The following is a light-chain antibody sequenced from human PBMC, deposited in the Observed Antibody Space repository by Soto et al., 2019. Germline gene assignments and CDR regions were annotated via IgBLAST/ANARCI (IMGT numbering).Light chain of an antibody. Sequence: EIVMTQSPATLSVSPGERATLSCRASQSVSSNLAWYQQKPDQAPRLLIYGASTRATGIPVRFSGSGSGTEFTLTISSLQAEDVAVYYCQQYYNWYTFGQGTKLEIK. V-gene: IGKV3-15*01. CDR3: QQYYNWYT. CDR1: QSVSSN. J-gene: IGKJ2*01. CDR2: GAS.